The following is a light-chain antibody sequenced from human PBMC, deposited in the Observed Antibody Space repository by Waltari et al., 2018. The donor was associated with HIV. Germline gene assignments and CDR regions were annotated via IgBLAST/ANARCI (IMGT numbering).Light chain of an antibody. V-gene: IGLV2-14*01. J-gene: IGLJ1*01. CDR1: PRDLGCYAY. Sequence: QSALTQPAPVSGAPGQSITISCTGPPRDLGCYAYVSWYQQHPGKAPKLIIYEGNHRTSGVSNRFSGSKSGNTASLTISGLQADDEADYYCSSYTRTSTYVFGTGTKVTVL. CDR2: EGN. CDR3: SSYTRTSTYV.